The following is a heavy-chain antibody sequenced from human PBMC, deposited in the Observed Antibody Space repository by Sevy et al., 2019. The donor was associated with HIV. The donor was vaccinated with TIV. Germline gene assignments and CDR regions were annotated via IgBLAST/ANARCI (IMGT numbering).Heavy chain of an antibody. D-gene: IGHD3-9*01. CDR3: VRTAGLTGSYEY. CDR1: GFTFTNFP. CDR2: ISFNGNHE. Sequence: GGSLRLSCAASGFTFTNFPMHWVRQAPGRGLEWVAIISFNGNHEFYADSVKGRFTISGDNSKSTLYLQMNSLRREDTAVYYCVRTAGLTGSYEYLGQGTQVTVSS. V-gene: IGHV3-30-3*01. J-gene: IGHJ4*02.